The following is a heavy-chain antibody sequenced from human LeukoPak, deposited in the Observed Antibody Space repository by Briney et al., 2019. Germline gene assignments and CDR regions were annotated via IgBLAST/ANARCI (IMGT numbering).Heavy chain of an antibody. CDR1: GFTFSSYA. V-gene: IGHV3-23*01. J-gene: IGHJ2*01. Sequence: GGSLRLSCAASGFTFSSYAMSWVRQAPGKGLEWVSTISGSGGSTDYADSVKGRFTPSRDNSKNTLFLQVNSLRADDTAVYYCAKFHSPGRVTHFYWYFDLWGRGALVTVSS. CDR2: ISGSGGST. CDR3: AKFHSPGRVTHFYWYFDL. D-gene: IGHD2-21*02.